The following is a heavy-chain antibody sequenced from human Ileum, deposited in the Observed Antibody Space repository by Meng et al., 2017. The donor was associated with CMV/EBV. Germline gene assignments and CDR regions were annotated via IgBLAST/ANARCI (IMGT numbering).Heavy chain of an antibody. CDR2: IEQNGNVV. J-gene: IGHJ4*02. V-gene: IGHV3-7*01. CDR1: GFTFRFYW. CDR3: ASDPEFGALDY. Sequence: GRSLKISCAASGFTFRFYWMAWVRQAPGKGLEWVANIEQNGNVVKYVDSVKGRFTISRDNVENFLYLQMDSLRGEDTAIYYCASDPEFGALDYWGQGALVTVSS. D-gene: IGHD3-10*01.